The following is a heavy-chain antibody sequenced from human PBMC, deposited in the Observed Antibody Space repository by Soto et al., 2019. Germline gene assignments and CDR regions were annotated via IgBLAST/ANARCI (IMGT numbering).Heavy chain of an antibody. CDR3: ARSGYPGSYHPPAF. J-gene: IGHJ4*02. Sequence: ASVTVSCKASGYTFIDYYIHWVRQAPGQGLEWMGCINPHSGDPNSPPKFQARVTMTRDTSNSTAYMELKRLYSIDTAVYHCARSGYPGSYHPPAFWGQGTLVTVSS. CDR1: GYTFIDYY. CDR2: INPHSGDP. V-gene: IGHV1-2*02. D-gene: IGHD1-26*01.